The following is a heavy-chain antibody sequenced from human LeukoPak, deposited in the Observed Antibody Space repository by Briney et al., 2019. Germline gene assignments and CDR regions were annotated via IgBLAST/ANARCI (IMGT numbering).Heavy chain of an antibody. CDR2: IIPIFGTA. Sequence: GASVKVPCKASGGTFSSYAISWVRQAPGQGLEWMGGIIPIFGTANYAQKFQGRVTITADESTSTAYMELSSLRSEDTAVYYCASLDYGDYWFDPWGQGTLVTVSS. V-gene: IGHV1-69*13. CDR1: GGTFSSYA. J-gene: IGHJ5*02. D-gene: IGHD4-17*01. CDR3: ASLDYGDYWFDP.